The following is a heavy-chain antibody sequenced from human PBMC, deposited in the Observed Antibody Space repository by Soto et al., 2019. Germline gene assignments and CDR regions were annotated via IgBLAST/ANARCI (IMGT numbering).Heavy chain of an antibody. CDR3: ARDPRPPSGWLGFWEYGMDV. Sequence: QVQLVQSGAAVKKPGASVKVSCKASGYTFTGNYKHSVRQAPGQGLEWRGWGNPDNGGTTSAQKFQGRVTMTRDTPVTTAYMELTRLTSDDAAVYYCARDPRPPSGWLGFWEYGMDVWGQGTTVTVSS. D-gene: IGHD3-3*01. J-gene: IGHJ6*01. CDR1: GYTFTGNY. CDR2: GNPDNGGT. V-gene: IGHV1-2*02.